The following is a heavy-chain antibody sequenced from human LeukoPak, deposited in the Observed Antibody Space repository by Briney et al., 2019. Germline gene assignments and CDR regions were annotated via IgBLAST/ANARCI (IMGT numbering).Heavy chain of an antibody. CDR1: GGSFSGYY. Sequence: PSETLSLTCTVSGGSFSGYYWSWIRQPPGKGLDWIGHVHYSGSVNYNPSLKSRVTISMDTSKNQFSLRLSSVTAVGTAVYYCARVSGATITTYYGMDVWGHGTTVTVS. V-gene: IGHV4-59*01. J-gene: IGHJ6*02. CDR3: ARVSGATITTYYGMDV. CDR2: VHYSGSV. D-gene: IGHD4-11*01.